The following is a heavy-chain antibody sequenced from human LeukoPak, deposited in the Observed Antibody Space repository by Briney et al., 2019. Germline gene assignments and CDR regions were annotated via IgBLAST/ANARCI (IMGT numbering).Heavy chain of an antibody. V-gene: IGHV4-59*01. Sequence: PSETLSLTCTVSGGSLSSYYWSWIRQPPGKGLEWIGYIYYSGSTNYNPSLKSRVTISVDTSKNQFSLKLSSVTAADTAVYYCARGVGGYFDWLLYVWGQGTLVTVSS. CDR2: IYYSGST. CDR3: ARGVGGYFDWLLYV. J-gene: IGHJ4*02. D-gene: IGHD3-9*01. CDR1: GGSLSSYY.